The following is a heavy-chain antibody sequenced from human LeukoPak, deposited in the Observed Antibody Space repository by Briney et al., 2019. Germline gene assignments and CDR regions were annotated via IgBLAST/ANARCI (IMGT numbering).Heavy chain of an antibody. CDR1: GYSFISYG. CDR2: ISPYNGNS. J-gene: IGHJ5*02. Sequence: GASVKVSCKASGYSFISYGISWVRQAPGQGLEWMGWISPYNGNSKYTDKVQGRVTMTTDTSTRTAYMELRSLRSDDTAVYYCARGPAVVNWFDPWGQGSLVTVSS. CDR3: ARGPAVVNWFDP. V-gene: IGHV1-18*01. D-gene: IGHD3-22*01.